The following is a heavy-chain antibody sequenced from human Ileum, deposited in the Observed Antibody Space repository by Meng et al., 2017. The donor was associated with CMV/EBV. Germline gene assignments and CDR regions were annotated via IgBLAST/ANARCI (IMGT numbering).Heavy chain of an antibody. J-gene: IGHJ5*02. D-gene: IGHD3-10*01. CDR3: ARAAARGVPVDL. V-gene: IGHV4-4*07. Sequence: LQLKDSGPRLLQPSETLSLTCTVTGGSLTSYYWTWIRQPAGKGLEWIGRIHPTGTTDDNPSLRSRVSMSLDKSKNQFSLKLTSVTAADTAVYYCARAAARGVPVDLWGQGTLVTVSS. CDR2: IHPTGTT. CDR1: GGSLTSYY.